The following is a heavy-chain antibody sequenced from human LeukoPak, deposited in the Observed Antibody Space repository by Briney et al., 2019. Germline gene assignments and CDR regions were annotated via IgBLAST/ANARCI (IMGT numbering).Heavy chain of an antibody. CDR2: ISSSSSYI. V-gene: IGHV3-21*01. CDR1: GFTFSAYA. J-gene: IGHJ3*02. CDR3: ARVGDGSGSYYRAFDI. Sequence: GGSLRLSCAASGFTFSAYAMAWARQAPGKGLEWVSSISSSSSYIYYADSVKGRFTISRDNAKNSLYLQMNSLRAEDTAVYYCARVGDGSGSYYRAFDIWGQGTMVTVSS. D-gene: IGHD3-10*01.